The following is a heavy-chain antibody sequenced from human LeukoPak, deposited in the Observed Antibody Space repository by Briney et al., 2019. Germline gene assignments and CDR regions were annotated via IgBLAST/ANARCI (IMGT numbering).Heavy chain of an antibody. CDR1: GGSISSYY. Sequence: SETLSLTCTVSGGSISSYYWSWIRQPPGKGLEWIGYIYYSGSTNYNPSLKSRVTISVDTSKNQFSLKLSSVTAADTAVYYCARTALFPSLNWFDPWGQGTLVTVSS. CDR3: ARTALFPSLNWFDP. J-gene: IGHJ5*02. CDR2: IYYSGST. V-gene: IGHV4-59*08.